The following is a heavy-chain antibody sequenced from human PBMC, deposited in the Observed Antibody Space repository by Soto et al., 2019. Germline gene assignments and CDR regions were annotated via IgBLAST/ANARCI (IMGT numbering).Heavy chain of an antibody. V-gene: IGHV3-7*04. CDR3: ATDLNWEQY. CDR2: IKPDGSER. J-gene: IGHJ4*02. D-gene: IGHD7-27*01. CDR1: GFTFGTYW. Sequence: ESGGGLVQPGGSLRLSCAASGFTFGTYWMTWVRQAPGKGLECVGNIKPDGSERYYVDSVKGRFTISRDNAKNSLYLHMNSRRAEDTAVYYCATDLNWEQYWGQGTLVTVSS.